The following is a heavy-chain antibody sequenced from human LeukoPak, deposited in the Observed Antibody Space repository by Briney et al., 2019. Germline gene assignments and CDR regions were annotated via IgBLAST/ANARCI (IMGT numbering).Heavy chain of an antibody. V-gene: IGHV3-7*01. Sequence: PGGSLRLSCAASGFTFSSYWMSWVRQAPGKGLEWVANIKQDGSEEYYVDSVKGRFTISRDNSKNTLYLQMNSLRAEDTAVYYCTRDNGEWRLNWFDHWGQGTLVTVSS. CDR3: TRDNGEWRLNWFDH. CDR2: IKQDGSEE. CDR1: GFTFSSYW. J-gene: IGHJ5*02. D-gene: IGHD2-8*01.